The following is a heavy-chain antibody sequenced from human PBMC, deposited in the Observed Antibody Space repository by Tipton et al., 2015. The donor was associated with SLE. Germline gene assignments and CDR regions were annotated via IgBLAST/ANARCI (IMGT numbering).Heavy chain of an antibody. J-gene: IGHJ6*03. CDR2: INYSGTT. Sequence: TLSLTCTISGDSISNDNYFWGWIRQPPGKGLELIGNINYSGTTYYNPSLKTRVTISVDTSKNQFSLKLSSVTAADTAVYYCARGDMVVVPAAGGGYYYYMDVWGKGTTVTVSS. CDR3: ARGDMVVVPAAGGGYYYYMDV. CDR1: GDSISNDNYF. V-gene: IGHV4-39*01. D-gene: IGHD2-2*01.